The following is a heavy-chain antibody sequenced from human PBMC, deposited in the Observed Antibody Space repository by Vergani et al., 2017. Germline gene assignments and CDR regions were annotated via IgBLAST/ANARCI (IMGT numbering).Heavy chain of an antibody. CDR1: GFTFSSYA. J-gene: IGHJ6*02. V-gene: IGHV3-48*04. D-gene: IGHD3-22*01. CDR3: ARKHISNYYDSSGYYYMGYYYGMDV. CDR2: ISSSGSTI. Sequence: EVQLLESGGGLVQPGGSLRLSCAASGFTFSSYAMSWIRQAPGKGLEWVSYISSSGSTIYYADSVKGRFTISRDNAKNSLYLQMNSLRAEDTAVYYCARKHISNYYDSSGYYYMGYYYGMDVWGQ.